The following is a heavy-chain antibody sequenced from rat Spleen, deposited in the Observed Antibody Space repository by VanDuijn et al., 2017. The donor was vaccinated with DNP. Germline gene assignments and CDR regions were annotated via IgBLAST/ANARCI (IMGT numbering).Heavy chain of an antibody. CDR1: GYSITSHY. CDR3: ARWVGYFDS. V-gene: IGHV3-1*01. D-gene: IGHD4-3*01. Sequence: EVQLQESGPGLVKPSQSLSLTCSVTGYSITSHYWGWIRQFPGNKLEYIGHISYSGSPNYNPSLKSRISITRDTSKNQFFLHLNSVTSEDTATYYCARWVGYFDSWGQGVIVTVSS. CDR2: ISYSGSP. J-gene: IGHJ2*01.